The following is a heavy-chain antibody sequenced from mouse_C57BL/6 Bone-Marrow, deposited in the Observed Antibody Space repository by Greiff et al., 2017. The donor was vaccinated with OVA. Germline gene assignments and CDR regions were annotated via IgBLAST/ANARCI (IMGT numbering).Heavy chain of an antibody. CDR3: ARGGVYSNYFFDY. CDR1: GYTFTSYW. J-gene: IGHJ2*01. CDR2: IHPNSGST. V-gene: IGHV1-64*01. D-gene: IGHD2-5*01. Sequence: QVQLQQPGAELVKPGASVKLSCKASGYTFTSYWMHWVKQRPGQGLEWIGMIHPNSGSTNYNEKFKSKATLTVDKSSSTAYMQLSSLTSEDSAVYYCARGGVYSNYFFDYWGQGTTLTVSS.